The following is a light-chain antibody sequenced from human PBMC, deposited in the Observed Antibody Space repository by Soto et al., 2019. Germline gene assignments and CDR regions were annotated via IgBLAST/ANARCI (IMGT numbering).Light chain of an antibody. J-gene: IGKJ3*01. V-gene: IGKV1-9*01. Sequence: DIQLTQSPSFLSESVGDRVTITCRASQGISSYLAWYQQKPGKAPKLLIYAASTLQSGVPSRFGGSGSGTEFTLTISSLQSEDFATYFCQQLYSFPATTFGPGTKWIS. CDR2: AAS. CDR3: QQLYSFPATT. CDR1: QGISSY.